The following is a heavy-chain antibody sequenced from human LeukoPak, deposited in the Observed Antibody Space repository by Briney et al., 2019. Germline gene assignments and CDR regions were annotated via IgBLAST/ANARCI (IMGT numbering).Heavy chain of an antibody. CDR2: IYHSGST. V-gene: IGHV4-59*08. Sequence: SETLSLTCTVSGGSISSYYWSWIRQPPGKGLEWIGSIYHSGSTYYNPSLKSRVTISVDTSKNQFSLKLSSVTAADTAVYYCARVGAGYCSSTGCSRDWFDPWGQGTLVTVSS. CDR1: GGSISSYY. CDR3: ARVGAGYCSSTGCSRDWFDP. D-gene: IGHD2-2*01. J-gene: IGHJ5*02.